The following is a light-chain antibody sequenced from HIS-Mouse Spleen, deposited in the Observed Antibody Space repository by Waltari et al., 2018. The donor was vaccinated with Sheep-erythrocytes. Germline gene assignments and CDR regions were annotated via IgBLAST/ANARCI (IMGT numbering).Light chain of an antibody. J-gene: IGLJ3*02. CDR1: SSGVGGYNL. V-gene: IGLV2-23*01. Sequence: QSALTQPASVSGSPGQSITISCTGPSSGVGGYNLFSWYQQHPGKAPKLMIYEGSKRPSGVSNRFSGSKSGNTASLTISGLQAEDEADYYCCSYAGSSTPWVFGGGTKLTVL. CDR2: EGS. CDR3: CSYAGSSTPWV.